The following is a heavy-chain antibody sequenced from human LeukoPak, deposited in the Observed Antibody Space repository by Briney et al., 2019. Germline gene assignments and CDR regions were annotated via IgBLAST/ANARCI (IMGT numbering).Heavy chain of an antibody. J-gene: IGHJ4*02. CDR1: GFTFSGYW. D-gene: IGHD4/OR15-4a*01. Sequence: GGSLRLSCAASGFTFSGYWMHWVRQAPGKGLEWVANIKQDGSEKYYVESVKGRFTISRGNAKNSLYLQMNSLRAEDTAVYFCARGANSSFGYWGQGALVTVSS. CDR3: ARGANSSFGY. CDR2: IKQDGSEK. V-gene: IGHV3-7*01.